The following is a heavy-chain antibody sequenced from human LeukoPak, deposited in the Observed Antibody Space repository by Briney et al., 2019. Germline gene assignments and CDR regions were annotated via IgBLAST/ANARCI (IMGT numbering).Heavy chain of an antibody. V-gene: IGHV1-2*02. D-gene: IGHD3-10*01. J-gene: IGHJ4*02. CDR2: INPDKGDT. CDR3: AKDSELFYYGFGTDY. CDR1: GYRFTGYY. Sequence: ASVKVSCKASGYRFTGYYIHWVRQAPGQGLEWMGCINPDKGDTLYAQKLHDRVSMTRDTSVNTAYMELSSLTSDDTAVYYRAKDSELFYYGFGTDYWGQGTPVTVSS.